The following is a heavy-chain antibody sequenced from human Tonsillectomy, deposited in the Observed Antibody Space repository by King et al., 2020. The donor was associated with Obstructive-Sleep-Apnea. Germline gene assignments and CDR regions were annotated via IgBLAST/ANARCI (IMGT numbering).Heavy chain of an antibody. CDR3: AKGGLWFGDLLDNFDN. D-gene: IGHD3-10*01. J-gene: IGHJ4*02. V-gene: IGHV3-23*04. CDR1: GFTFSSYA. CDR2: ISPSGGST. Sequence: DVQLVESGRDLVQPGGSLRLSCAASGFTFSSYAMNWVRQAPGKGLEWVSSISPSGGSTNYADSVRGRFTISRDNSKNTLYLQMDSLRADDTAVYYCAKGGLWFGDLLDNFDNWGQGTLVTVSS.